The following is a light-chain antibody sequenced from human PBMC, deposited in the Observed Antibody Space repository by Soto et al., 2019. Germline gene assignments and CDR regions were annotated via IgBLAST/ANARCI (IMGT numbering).Light chain of an antibody. Sequence: DIQMTQSPSTLSGSVGDRVTITCRASQSISSSLAWYQQKPGKAPKLLIYDASNLESGVPSIFSGSGSGTEFTLTISSLQPEDFATYYCQQSYNTPITFGQGTRLEIK. V-gene: IGKV1-5*01. CDR3: QQSYNTPIT. CDR1: QSISSS. J-gene: IGKJ5*01. CDR2: DAS.